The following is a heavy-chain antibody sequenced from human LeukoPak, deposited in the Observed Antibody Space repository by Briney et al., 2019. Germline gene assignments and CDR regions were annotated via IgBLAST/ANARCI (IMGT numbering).Heavy chain of an antibody. D-gene: IGHD3-16*01. J-gene: IGHJ4*02. CDR1: GFTFSTYS. V-gene: IGHV3-7*04. Sequence: GGSLRLSCAASGFTFSTYSMNWVRQAPGKGLEWVANIKQDESEKYYVDSVKGRFTISRDNAKNSLYLQMHSLRAEDTAVYYCARGARGFDYWGQGTLVTVSS. CDR3: ARGARGFDY. CDR2: IKQDESEK.